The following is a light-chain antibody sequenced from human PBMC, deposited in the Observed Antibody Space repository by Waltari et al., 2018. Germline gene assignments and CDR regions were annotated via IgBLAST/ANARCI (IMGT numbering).Light chain of an antibody. CDR2: DVS. Sequence: QSALTQPASVSGSPGQSITISCTGTSSDVGTYNYVSWYQQHQGKAPKRMIFDVSIRPSGVSNRFSGSKSGNTASLTVSGLQAEDEADYYCSTYISSSTLELFGGGTSLTVL. CDR1: SSDVGTYNY. J-gene: IGLJ2*01. V-gene: IGLV2-14*03. CDR3: STYISSSTLEL.